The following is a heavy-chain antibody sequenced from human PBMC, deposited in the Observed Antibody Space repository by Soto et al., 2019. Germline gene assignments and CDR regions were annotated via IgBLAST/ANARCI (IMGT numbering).Heavy chain of an antibody. J-gene: IGHJ4*02. V-gene: IGHV1-3*01. CDR2: INAGNGNT. D-gene: IGHD3-22*01. CDR1: GYTFTSYA. Sequence: SGKVSCKASGYTFTSYAMHWLRQAPGQRLEWMGWINAGNGNTKYSQKFQGRVTITRDTSASTAYMELSSLRSEDTAVYYCARGSVYYDSSGYYSDWGQGTLVTVSS. CDR3: ARGSVYYDSSGYYSD.